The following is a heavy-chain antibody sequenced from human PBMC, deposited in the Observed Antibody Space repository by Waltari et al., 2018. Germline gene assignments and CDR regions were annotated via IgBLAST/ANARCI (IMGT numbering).Heavy chain of an antibody. J-gene: IGHJ5*02. Sequence: QVQLVESGGGVVQPGGSLRLACAASVFNFQNYDMHWVRQAPGKGLEWVAFIRYGRDKKYYSDSVKCRFTISRDNSETTLYLQMNSLRPEDTAVYSCAKGDGYCTSSSNCHRWLDPWGQGTLVTVSS. CDR2: IRYGRDKK. CDR3: AKGDGYCTSSSNCHRWLDP. CDR1: VFNFQNYD. V-gene: IGHV3-30*02. D-gene: IGHD2-8*01.